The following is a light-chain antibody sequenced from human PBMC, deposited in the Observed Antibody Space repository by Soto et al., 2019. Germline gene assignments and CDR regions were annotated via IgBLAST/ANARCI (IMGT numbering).Light chain of an antibody. CDR1: SSNIGSNF. V-gene: IGLV1-47*01. CDR3: AAGDNRLKVV. CDR2: RNN. J-gene: IGLJ2*01. Sequence: QSVLTQPPSASGTPGQRVTMSCSGSSSNIGSNFVYWYQHLPATATTLLMYRNNQPPSGVPGRFSCYTSGTSASVAISVLGYDDEDDYYCAAGDNRLKVVFGGGTKLTVL.